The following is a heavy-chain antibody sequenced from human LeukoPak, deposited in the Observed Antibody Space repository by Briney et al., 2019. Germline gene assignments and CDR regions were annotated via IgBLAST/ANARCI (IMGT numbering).Heavy chain of an antibody. CDR1: GGSFSGYY. Sequence: SETLSLTCAVYGGSFSGYYWSWIRQPPGKGLEWIGEINQSGSTNYNPSLKSRVTISVDTSKNQFSLKLSSVTAADTAVYYCARGGVYYYGSGRPKPYNWFDPWGQGTLVTVSS. V-gene: IGHV4-34*01. D-gene: IGHD3-10*01. J-gene: IGHJ5*02. CDR3: ARGGVYYYGSGRPKPYNWFDP. CDR2: INQSGST.